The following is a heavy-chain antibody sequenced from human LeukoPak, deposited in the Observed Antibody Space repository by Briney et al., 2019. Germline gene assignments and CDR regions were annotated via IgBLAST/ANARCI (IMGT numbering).Heavy chain of an antibody. Sequence: ASVKVSCKASGYTFTHYAINWVRQAPGRGLEWMGWINANTATPMYAQGFSGRFVFSLDVSDSTAYLQISGLKAGDTAVYYCARDPTRSPGGGFFSPLGYWGQGSLVTVSS. CDR1: GYTFTHYA. CDR2: INANTATP. D-gene: IGHD2-15*01. CDR3: ARDPTRSPGGGFFSPLGY. V-gene: IGHV7-4-1*02. J-gene: IGHJ4*02.